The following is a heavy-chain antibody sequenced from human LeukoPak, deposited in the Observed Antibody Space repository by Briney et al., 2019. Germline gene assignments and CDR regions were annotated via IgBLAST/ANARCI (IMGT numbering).Heavy chain of an antibody. Sequence: GGSLRLSCAASGFTFSSYSMNWVRQAPGKGLEWVSSISSSSSYIYYADSVKGRFTISRDNAENSLYLQMNSLRAEDTAVYYCARDPDYGDLPHFDYWGQGTLVTVSS. CDR2: ISSSSSYI. CDR3: ARDPDYGDLPHFDY. J-gene: IGHJ4*02. V-gene: IGHV3-21*01. CDR1: GFTFSSYS. D-gene: IGHD4-17*01.